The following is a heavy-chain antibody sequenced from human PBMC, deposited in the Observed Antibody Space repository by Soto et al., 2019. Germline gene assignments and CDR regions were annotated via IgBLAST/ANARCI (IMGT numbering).Heavy chain of an antibody. CDR2: IQSGGST. V-gene: IGHV3-66*01. CDR1: GFTVSSHY. J-gene: IGHJ6*03. D-gene: IGHD2-15*01. CDR3: SRDDVYCSGGSCYGVTMDV. Sequence: EVQLVESGGDLVQPGGSLRLSCAASGFTVSSHYMNWVRQAPGKGLEWVSLIQSGGSTFYADYVKGRFTISRDNYKNTLFLQMNILRVEDTAMYYCSRDDVYCSGGSCYGVTMDVWGRGTTVTVSS.